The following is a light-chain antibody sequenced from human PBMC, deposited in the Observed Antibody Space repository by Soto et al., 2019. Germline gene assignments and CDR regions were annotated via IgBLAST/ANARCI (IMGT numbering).Light chain of an antibody. V-gene: IGLV8-61*01. CDR2: STN. CDR1: SGSVSTSYY. CDR3: VLYLGSGIWV. Sequence: QAVVTQEPSFSVSPGGTVTLTCDLSSGSVSTSYYPSWYQQTPGQAPRTLIYSTNTRSSGVPDRFSGSILGNRAALTITGAQADDESDYDCVLYLGSGIWVFAGGTQLTVL. J-gene: IGLJ3*02.